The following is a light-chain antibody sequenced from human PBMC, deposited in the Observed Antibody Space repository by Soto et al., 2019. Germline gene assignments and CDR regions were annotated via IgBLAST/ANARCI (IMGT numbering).Light chain of an antibody. Sequence: EIVMTQSPATLSVSPGERATLSCRASQSVSHNLAWYQQKGGQAPRLLIYGASIRATGIPARFSGSGSGTEFTLTISSLQSEDFAVYFCQQYNKRPPWTFGQGTKVEIK. V-gene: IGKV3-15*01. CDR1: QSVSHN. CDR2: GAS. J-gene: IGKJ1*01. CDR3: QQYNKRPPWT.